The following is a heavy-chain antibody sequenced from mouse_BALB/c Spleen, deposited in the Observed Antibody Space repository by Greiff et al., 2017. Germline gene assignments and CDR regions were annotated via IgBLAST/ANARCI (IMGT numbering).Heavy chain of an antibody. D-gene: IGHD4-1*01. CDR1: GYSITSDYA. V-gene: IGHV3-2*02. Sequence: EVKLLESGPGLVKPSQSLSLTCTVTGYSITSDYAWYWIRQFPGNKLEWMGYISYSGSTSYNPSLKSRISITRDTTKNQFFLQLNSVTTEDTATYYCANWDDWGQGTTLTVSS. J-gene: IGHJ2*01. CDR2: ISYSGST. CDR3: ANWDD.